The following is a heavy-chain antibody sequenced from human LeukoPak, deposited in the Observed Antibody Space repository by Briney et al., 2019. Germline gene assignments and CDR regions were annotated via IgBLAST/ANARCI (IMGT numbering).Heavy chain of an antibody. V-gene: IGHV1-46*01. J-gene: IGHJ4*02. CDR2: INPRGGST. D-gene: IGHD4-17*01. CDR1: VYTFTIYY. CDR3: ARDSHGNYWRSNFFDY. Sequence: ASVKVSCKASVYTFTIYYMHWVREAPGQGLEWMVIINPRGGSTSYAQNFQGRVTMTRDTSINAAYMKLSSLTSDDTAVYYCARDSHGNYWRSNFFDYWGRGTLVIVSS.